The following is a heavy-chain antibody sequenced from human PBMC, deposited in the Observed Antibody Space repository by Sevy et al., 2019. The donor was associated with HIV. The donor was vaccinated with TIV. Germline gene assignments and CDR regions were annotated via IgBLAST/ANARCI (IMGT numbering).Heavy chain of an antibody. CDR3: TRHRLSMVRGIIMAHYFDY. CDR2: IRSKSNSHAT. CDR1: EFTFSGSA. J-gene: IGHJ4*02. D-gene: IGHD3-10*01. V-gene: IGHV3-73*01. Sequence: GGSLRLSCAASEFTFSGSARHWVRQASGKGLEWVGRIRSKSNSHATAYAASVKGRFTISRDDSKNTAYLQMNSLKTEDTAVYYCTRHRLSMVRGIIMAHYFDYWGPGTLVTVSS.